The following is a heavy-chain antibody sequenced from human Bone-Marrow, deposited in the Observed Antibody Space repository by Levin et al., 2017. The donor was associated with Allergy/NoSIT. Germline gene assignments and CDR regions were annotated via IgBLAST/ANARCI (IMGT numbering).Heavy chain of an antibody. CDR3: AGGVGTTHFQH. V-gene: IGHV4-59*01. J-gene: IGHJ1*01. CDR2: IYLSGST. D-gene: IGHD3-16*01. Sequence: ASETLSLTCSVSGGYISSYYWSWIRQPPGKGLEWIAYIYLSGSTNYNPSLKSRVTISVDRSKKQFSLKLNSVTAADTAVYYCAGGVGTTHFQHWGQGTLVTVSS. CDR1: GGYISSYY.